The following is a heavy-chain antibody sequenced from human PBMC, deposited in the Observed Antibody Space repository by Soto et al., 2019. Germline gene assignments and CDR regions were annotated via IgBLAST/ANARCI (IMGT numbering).Heavy chain of an antibody. CDR2: INAGNGNT. D-gene: IGHD5-12*01. Sequence: GASVKVSCKASGYTFANCGISWVRQAPGQRLEWMGWINAGNGNTKYSQKFQGRVTITRDTSASTAYMELSSLRSEDTAVYYCARVSGYYLPDYWGQGTLVTVSS. V-gene: IGHV1-3*01. CDR3: ARVSGYYLPDY. CDR1: GYTFANCG. J-gene: IGHJ4*02.